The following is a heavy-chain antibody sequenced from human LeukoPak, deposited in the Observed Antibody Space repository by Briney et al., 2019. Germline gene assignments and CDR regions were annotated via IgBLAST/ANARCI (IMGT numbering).Heavy chain of an antibody. V-gene: IGHV3-21*01. J-gene: IGHJ4*02. CDR3: ARGPFDYDSSGYYRPAGY. CDR2: ISSSSYI. Sequence: PGGSLRLSCAASGFTFSSYSMNWVRQAPGKGLEWVSSISSSSYIYYADSVKGRFTISRDNAKNSLYLQMNSLRAEDTAVYYCARGPFDYDSSGYYRPAGYWGQGTLVTVSS. CDR1: GFTFSSYS. D-gene: IGHD3-22*01.